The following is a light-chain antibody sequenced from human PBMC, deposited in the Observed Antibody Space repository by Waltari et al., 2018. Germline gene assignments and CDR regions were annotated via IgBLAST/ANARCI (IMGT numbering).Light chain of an antibody. CDR1: QSVRNYY. Sequence: EIVLTPSPDTLSLSPGERATLSCWASQSVRNYYFAWYQQKPGQAPRLLIYAASTRAAGIPDRFSARGSGTDFTLTISRLEPEDFAVYYCQQYGSSPTTFGQGTKLEI. V-gene: IGKV3-20*01. J-gene: IGKJ2*01. CDR2: AAS. CDR3: QQYGSSPTT.